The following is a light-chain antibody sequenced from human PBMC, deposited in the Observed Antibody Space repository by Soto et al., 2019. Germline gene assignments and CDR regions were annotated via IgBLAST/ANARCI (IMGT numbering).Light chain of an antibody. J-gene: IGKJ1*01. CDR1: KSISSW. Sequence: DIQMTQSPSTLSASVGDRVTITCRASKSISSWLAWYQQKPGKAPKLLIYDASSLESGVPSRFSGSGSGTESTLTISSLQPDDFATYYCQQYNSYSSFGQGTKVDIK. V-gene: IGKV1-5*01. CDR2: DAS. CDR3: QQYNSYSS.